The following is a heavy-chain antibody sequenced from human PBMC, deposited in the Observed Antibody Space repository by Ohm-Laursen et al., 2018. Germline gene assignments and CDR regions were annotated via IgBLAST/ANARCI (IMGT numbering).Heavy chain of an antibody. CDR3: GRAVRNQLLTDP. V-gene: IGHV1-8*01. J-gene: IGHJ5*02. CDR1: GYTFTSYD. Sequence: ASVKVSCKASGYTFTSYDITWVRQASGQGPEWIGWPNPVSGNSNFGQKFRGRVTVTSDTSISTAYMELSGLTSDDTATYYCGRAVRNQLLTDPWGQGTLVTVTS. CDR2: PNPVSGNS. D-gene: IGHD1-7*01.